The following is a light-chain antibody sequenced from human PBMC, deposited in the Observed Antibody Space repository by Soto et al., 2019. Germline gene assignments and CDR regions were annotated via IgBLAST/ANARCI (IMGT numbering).Light chain of an antibody. J-gene: IGKJ1*01. CDR1: QSISSW. CDR2: KAS. CDR3: QQYNSSPWT. V-gene: IGKV1-5*03. Sequence: GDRVTITCRASQSISSWLAWYQQKPGKAPKLLIYKASSLESGVPSRFSGSGSGTEFTLTISSLQPDDFAPYYCQQYNSSPWTFGQGTKVEIK.